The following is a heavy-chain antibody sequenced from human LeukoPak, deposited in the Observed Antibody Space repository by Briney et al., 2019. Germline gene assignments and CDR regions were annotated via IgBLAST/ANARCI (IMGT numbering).Heavy chain of an antibody. CDR3: ARSMGATTDWFDP. Sequence: GRSLRLSCAASGFTFSSYGMYWVRQAPGKGLEWVAVIWYDGSNKYYGDSVRGRFTISRDNSKNMLYLEMNSLRGEDTAVYYCARSMGATTDWFDPWGQGTQVIVSS. V-gene: IGHV3-33*01. J-gene: IGHJ5*02. CDR1: GFTFSSYG. D-gene: IGHD1-26*01. CDR2: IWYDGSNK.